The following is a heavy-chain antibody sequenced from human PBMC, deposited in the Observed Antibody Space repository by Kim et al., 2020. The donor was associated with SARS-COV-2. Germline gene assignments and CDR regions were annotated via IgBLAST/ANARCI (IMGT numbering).Heavy chain of an antibody. D-gene: IGHD3-16*01. CDR2: VNPNNGAT. CDR1: EYSFTDYN. CDR3: AREGIWVPRDFDY. J-gene: IGHJ4*02. Sequence: ASVKVSCKASEYSFTDYNIHWVRQAPGQGLEWMGRVNPNNGATNYAQKFQGRVTLTRDTSISTAYMELSSLKSDDTAVYYCAREGIWVPRDFDYWGQGPLVPVST. V-gene: IGHV1-2*02.